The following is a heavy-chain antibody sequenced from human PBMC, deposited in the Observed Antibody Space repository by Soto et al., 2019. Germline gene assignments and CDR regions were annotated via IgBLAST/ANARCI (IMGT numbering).Heavy chain of an antibody. D-gene: IGHD6-19*01. CDR2: INPSGGST. CDR3: ARDHRSGWYLKGYDY. Sequence: ASVKVSFKASGYTSTSYYMHWLRQAPGQGLEWMGIINPSGGSTSYAQKFQGRVTMTRDTSTSTVYMELSSLRSEDTAVYYCARDHRSGWYLKGYDYWGPGTLVTVSS. J-gene: IGHJ4*02. CDR1: GYTSTSYY. V-gene: IGHV1-46*01.